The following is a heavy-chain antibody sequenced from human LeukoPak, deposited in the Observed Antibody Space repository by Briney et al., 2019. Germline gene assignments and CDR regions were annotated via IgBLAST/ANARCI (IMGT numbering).Heavy chain of an antibody. V-gene: IGHV3-30*18. J-gene: IGHJ4*02. D-gene: IGHD1-26*01. CDR2: ISYDGSNK. Sequence: GGSLRLSCAASGFTFSSYGMPWVRQAPGKGLEWVAVISYDGSNKYYADSVKGRFTISRDNSKNTLYLQMNGLRAEDTAVYYCAKEMGATNYFEYWGQGTLVTVSS. CDR1: GFTFSSYG. CDR3: AKEMGATNYFEY.